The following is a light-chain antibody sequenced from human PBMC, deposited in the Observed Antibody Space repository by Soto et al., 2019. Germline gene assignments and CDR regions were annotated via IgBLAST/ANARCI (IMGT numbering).Light chain of an antibody. Sequence: EVVLTQSPGTLSLSPGARATLSCRASQSVTNNYLAWYQQKPGQAPRLLIYDASTRATGIPDRFSGSGSGTDFTLTISRLEPEDFAVYYCQQRNNWPPITFGQGTRLEIK. CDR3: QQRNNWPPIT. CDR1: QSVTNNY. J-gene: IGKJ5*01. V-gene: IGKV3D-20*02. CDR2: DAS.